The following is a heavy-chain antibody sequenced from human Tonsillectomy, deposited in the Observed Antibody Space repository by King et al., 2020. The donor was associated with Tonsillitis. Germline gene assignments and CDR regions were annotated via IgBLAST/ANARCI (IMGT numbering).Heavy chain of an antibody. CDR2: IRGRGGSA. CDR3: AKCSSTSCRQFDY. CDR1: GCTFSSYA. Sequence: VQLVESGGGLVQPGGFLRLSCAASGCTFSSYAMSWVRQAPGKGLEWVSAIRGRGGSANYAAYVKGRVTISRDNSKKTLYLQMNSMRAEDTAVYYCAKCSSTSCRQFDYWGQGTLVTVSS. J-gene: IGHJ4*02. D-gene: IGHD2-2*01. V-gene: IGHV3-23*04.